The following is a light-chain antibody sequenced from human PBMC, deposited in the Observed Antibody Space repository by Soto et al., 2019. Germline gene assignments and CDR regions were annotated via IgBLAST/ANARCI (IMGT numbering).Light chain of an antibody. CDR3: AAWDDSLNGRV. V-gene: IGLV1-47*01. CDR2: RND. CDR1: RSNIGSNH. J-gene: IGLJ1*01. Sequence: QSVLTQPPSVSATPGQRVTIACSGGRSNIGSNHVYWYQHLPGTAPKLVIFRNDQRPSGVPDRFSGSKSGTSASLAISGLRSDDEAEYYCAAWDDSLNGRVFGTGTKLTVL.